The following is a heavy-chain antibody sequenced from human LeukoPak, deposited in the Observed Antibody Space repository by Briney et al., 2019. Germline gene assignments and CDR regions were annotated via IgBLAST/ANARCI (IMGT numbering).Heavy chain of an antibody. J-gene: IGHJ4*02. D-gene: IGHD4-17*01. Sequence: SGGSLRLSCAASGFTFSSYWVHWVRQAPGKGLVWVSRINSDGSSTSYADSVKGRFTISRDNAKNTLYLQMNSLRAEDTAVYYCARGGYGDYEGIFDYWGQGTLVTVSS. V-gene: IGHV3-74*01. CDR2: INSDGSST. CDR3: ARGGYGDYEGIFDY. CDR1: GFTFSSYW.